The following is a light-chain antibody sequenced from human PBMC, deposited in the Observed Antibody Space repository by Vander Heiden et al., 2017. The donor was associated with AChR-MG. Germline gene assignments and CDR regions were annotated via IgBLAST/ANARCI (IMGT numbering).Light chain of an antibody. CDR1: KLGDKY. J-gene: IGLJ2*01. CDR2: QDS. CDR3: QAWDSSTSVV. V-gene: IGLV3-1*01. Sequence: SYELTPPPSVSVSPGQTASITCSGDKLGDKYACWYQQKPGHSPVLVIYQDSKRPSGIPERFSGSNSGNTATLTISGTQAMDEADYYCQAWDSSTSVVFGGGTKLTVL.